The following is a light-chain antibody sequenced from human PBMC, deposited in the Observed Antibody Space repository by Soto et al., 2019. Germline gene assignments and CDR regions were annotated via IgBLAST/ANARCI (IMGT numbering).Light chain of an antibody. V-gene: IGLV2-14*01. CDR2: EVN. CDR1: SSDVGAYNY. CDR3: SSHTRSSTYV. J-gene: IGLJ1*01. Sequence: QSALTQPASVSGSPGQSITISCTGTSSDVGAYNYVSWYQQHPVKAPKLIIYEVNNRPSGVSNRFSGSKSGNTASLTISGLQAEDEADYYCSSHTRSSTYVSGTGTKVTVL.